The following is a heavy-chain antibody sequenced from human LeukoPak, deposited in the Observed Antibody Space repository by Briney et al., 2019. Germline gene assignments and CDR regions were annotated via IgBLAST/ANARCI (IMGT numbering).Heavy chain of an antibody. CDR3: ARRYSGSYSESPFDY. CDR1: SGSISSSSYY. D-gene: IGHD1-26*01. Sequence: SETLSLTCTVSSGSISSSSYYWGWIRQPPGKGLEWIGGIYYSGSTYYNPSLKSRVTISVDTSKNQFSLKLSSVTAADTAVYYCARRYSGSYSESPFDYWGQGTLVTVSS. CDR2: IYYSGST. J-gene: IGHJ4*02. V-gene: IGHV4-39*07.